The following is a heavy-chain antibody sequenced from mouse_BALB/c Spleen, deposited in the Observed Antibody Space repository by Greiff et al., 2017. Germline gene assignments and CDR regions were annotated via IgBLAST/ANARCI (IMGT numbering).Heavy chain of an antibody. J-gene: IGHJ3*01. CDR2: IDPYYGGT. CDR1: GYSFTGYN. D-gene: IGHD2-10*02. CDR3: ARGEWYGNYDGFAY. Sequence: EVKLLESGPELEKPGASVKISCKASGYSFTGYNMNWVKQSNGKSLEWIGNIDPYYGGTSYNQKFKGKATLTVDKSSSTAYMQLKSLTSEDSAVYYCARGEWYGNYDGFAYWGQGTLVTVSA. V-gene: IGHV1-39*01.